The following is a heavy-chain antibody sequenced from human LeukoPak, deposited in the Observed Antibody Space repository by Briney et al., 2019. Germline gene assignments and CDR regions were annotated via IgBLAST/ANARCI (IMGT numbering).Heavy chain of an antibody. V-gene: IGHV4-59*08. CDR2: IYYSGTT. D-gene: IGHD2-8*01. J-gene: IGHJ3*02. Sequence: SETLSLTCTVSGGSISNSYWSWIRQPPGKGLEWIGYIYYSGTTNYNPSLKSRVTMSVDTSKNQFSLRLTSVTAADTAVYYCARASLLTKRGAFNIWGQGTMVTVSS. CDR1: GGSISNSY. CDR3: ARASLLTKRGAFNI.